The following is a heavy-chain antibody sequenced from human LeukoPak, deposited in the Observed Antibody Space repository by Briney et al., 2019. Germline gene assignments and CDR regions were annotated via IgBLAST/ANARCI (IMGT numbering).Heavy chain of an antibody. CDR2: ISYDGSNK. V-gene: IGHV3-30*04. D-gene: IGHD3-3*01. J-gene: IGHJ4*02. CDR3: ARELSWSGRDY. Sequence: GGSLRLPCVASGFSFSDFAMHWVRQAPGKGLEWVAVISYDGSNKYYADSVKGRFTISRDNSENSLYLQMNSLRDEDTAVYYCARELSWSGRDYWGQGTLVTVSS. CDR1: GFSFSDFA.